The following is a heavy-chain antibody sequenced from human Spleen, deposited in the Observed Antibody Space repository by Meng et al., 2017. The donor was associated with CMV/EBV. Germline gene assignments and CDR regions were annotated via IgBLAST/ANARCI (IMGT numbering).Heavy chain of an antibody. CDR3: ARGWYYYDSSGYLDY. J-gene: IGHJ4*02. Sequence: SETLSLTCTVSGGSIISYYWSWIRQPPGKGLEWIGYIYYRGSTNYNPSLKCRVTISVDTSKTQFSLKLSSVTAADTAVYYCARGWYYYDSSGYLDYWGQGTLGTVSS. V-gene: IGHV4-59*12. CDR1: GGSIISYY. CDR2: IYYRGST. D-gene: IGHD3-22*01.